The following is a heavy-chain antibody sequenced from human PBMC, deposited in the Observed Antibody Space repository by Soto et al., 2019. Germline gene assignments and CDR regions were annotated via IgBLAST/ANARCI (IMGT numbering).Heavy chain of an antibody. CDR3: ALKVVTYYDN. Sequence: QVQLVQSGAEVKKPGASVRISCRASGYSFTSTYVHWVRQAPGQGPEWMGIINPAGGTTYYAQKLQGRLTITSDTSTDTVFMDLNDLTSEDTAVYFWALKVVTYYDNWGQGTLLTVSS. CDR2: INPAGGTT. V-gene: IGHV1-46*01. J-gene: IGHJ4*02. CDR1: GYSFTSTY. D-gene: IGHD2-21*02.